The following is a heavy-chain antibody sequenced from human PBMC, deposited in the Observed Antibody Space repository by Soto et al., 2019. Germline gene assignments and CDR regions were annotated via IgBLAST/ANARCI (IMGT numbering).Heavy chain of an antibody. D-gene: IGHD5-18*01. Sequence: EVQLVESGGGLVQPGGSLRLSCAASEFTFSSYWMHWVRQVPGKGLVWVSRINNDGSSTSYADSVKGRFTISRDNAKNTVSVQMNSLGPEDTAVYYGARSVPGYSYGEDWGQGSLVTVSS. CDR3: ARSVPGYSYGED. CDR2: INNDGSST. V-gene: IGHV3-74*01. CDR1: EFTFSSYW. J-gene: IGHJ4*02.